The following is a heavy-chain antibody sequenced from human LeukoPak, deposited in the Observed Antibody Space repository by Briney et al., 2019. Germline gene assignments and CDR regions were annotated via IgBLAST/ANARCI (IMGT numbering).Heavy chain of an antibody. D-gene: IGHD5-18*01. CDR3: ASAWGGYSYGSGGNWFDP. Sequence: GGSLRLSCTVSGFTFSKYWMHWVRQAPGKGLVWVSRINPEETTINYADSVKGRFTISRDNSRNTLYLQMDSLRAEDTAVYYCASAWGGYSYGSGGNWFDPWGQGTLVIVSS. CDR2: INPEETTI. CDR1: GFTFSKYW. V-gene: IGHV3-74*01. J-gene: IGHJ5*02.